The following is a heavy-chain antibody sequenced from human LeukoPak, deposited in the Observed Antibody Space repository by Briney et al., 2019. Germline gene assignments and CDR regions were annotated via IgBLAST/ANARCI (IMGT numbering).Heavy chain of an antibody. CDR2: IYYSGST. J-gene: IGHJ4*02. V-gene: IGHV4-39*01. D-gene: IGHD1-26*01. CDR1: GGSISSSSYY. CDR3: ARRRGSYSSDYFDY. Sequence: SETLSLTCTVSGGSISSSSYYWGWIRQPPGKGLEWIGSIYYSGSTYYNPSLKSRVTISVDTSKNQFSLKLSSVTAADTAVYYCARRRGSYSSDYFDYWGQGTLVTVSS.